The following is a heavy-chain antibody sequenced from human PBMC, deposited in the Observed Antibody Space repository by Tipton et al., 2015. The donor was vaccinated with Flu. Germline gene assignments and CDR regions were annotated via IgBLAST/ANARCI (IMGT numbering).Heavy chain of an antibody. D-gene: IGHD3-22*01. V-gene: IGHV5-51*03. J-gene: IGHJ3*01. CDR3: VRLAAAGYYDSGGYYQNAFDV. Sequence: VQLVQSGAEVKKPGESLKISCKGHGYSFATEWIVWVRQMPGKGLECMGIIYPGGSDTKYSPSFQGQVTISADKSIRTAYVQWSSLKASDTAMYYCVRLAAAGYYDSGGYYQNAFDVWGQGTRVTVSS. CDR2: IYPGGSDT. CDR1: GYSFATEW.